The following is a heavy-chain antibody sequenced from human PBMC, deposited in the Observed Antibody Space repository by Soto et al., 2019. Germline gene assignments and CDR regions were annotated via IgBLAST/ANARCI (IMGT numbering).Heavy chain of an antibody. Sequence: PSETLSLTCPVSGGSISSYYWSWIRQPPGKGLEWIGYIYYSGSTNYNPSLKSRVTISVDTSKNQFSLKLSSVTAADTAVYYCARLPIFGVVTPDYWGQGTLVTVSS. D-gene: IGHD3-3*01. CDR1: GGSISSYY. V-gene: IGHV4-59*12. CDR2: IYYSGST. J-gene: IGHJ4*02. CDR3: ARLPIFGVVTPDY.